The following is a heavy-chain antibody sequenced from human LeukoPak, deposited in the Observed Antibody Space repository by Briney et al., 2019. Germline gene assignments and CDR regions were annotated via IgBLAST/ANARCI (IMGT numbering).Heavy chain of an antibody. D-gene: IGHD3-3*01. V-gene: IGHV3-23*01. CDR1: GFTFSSYE. J-gene: IGHJ4*02. CDR3: AKGRQRFLEWLHYDY. Sequence: PGGSLRLSCAASGFTFSSYEVNWVRQAPGKGLEWVSAIRGSGDKAYYADSVRGRFTISRDSSRNTLYLQMDSLRAEDAASYYCAKGRQRFLEWLHYDYWGQGTLVAVSS. CDR2: IRGSGDKA.